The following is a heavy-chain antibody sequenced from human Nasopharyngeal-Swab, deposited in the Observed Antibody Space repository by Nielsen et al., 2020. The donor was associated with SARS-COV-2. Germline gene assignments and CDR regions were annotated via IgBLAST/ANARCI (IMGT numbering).Heavy chain of an antibody. CDR3: AKSGYSYGYSGMPALDY. Sequence: ESLNISCAASGFTFSSYAMSWVRQAPGKGPEWVSAISGSGGSTYYADSVKGRFTISRDNSKNTLYLQMNSLIAEDTAVYYCAKSGYSYGYSGMPALDYWGQGTLVTVSS. J-gene: IGHJ4*02. CDR1: GFTFSSYA. D-gene: IGHD5-18*01. CDR2: ISGSGGST. V-gene: IGHV3-23*01.